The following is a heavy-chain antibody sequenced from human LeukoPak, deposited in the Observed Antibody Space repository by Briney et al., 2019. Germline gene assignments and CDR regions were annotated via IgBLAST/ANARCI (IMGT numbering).Heavy chain of an antibody. D-gene: IGHD2-8*01. V-gene: IGHV1-69*01. J-gene: IGHJ5*02. CDR3: ARVGYDGNWFDP. CDR2: IIPIFGTA. Sequence: ASVKVSCKASGGTFSSYAISWVRQASGQGLEWMGGIIPIFGTANYAQKFQGRVTITADESTSTAYMELSNLRSEDTAVYYCARVGYDGNWFDPWGQGTLVTVSS. CDR1: GGTFSSYA.